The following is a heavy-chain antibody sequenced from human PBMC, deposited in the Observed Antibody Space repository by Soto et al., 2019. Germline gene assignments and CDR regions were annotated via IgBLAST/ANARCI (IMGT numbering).Heavy chain of an antibody. CDR3: ASTLLLNYDILTGYYNWDAFDI. D-gene: IGHD3-9*01. CDR1: GGSISSYY. Sequence: PSETLSLTCTVSGGSISSYYWSWIRQPPGKGLEWIGYIYYSGSTNYNPSLKSRVTISVDTSKNQFSLKLSSVTAADTAVYYCASTLLLNYDILTGYYNWDAFDIWGQGTMVTVSS. CDR2: IYYSGST. J-gene: IGHJ3*02. V-gene: IGHV4-59*08.